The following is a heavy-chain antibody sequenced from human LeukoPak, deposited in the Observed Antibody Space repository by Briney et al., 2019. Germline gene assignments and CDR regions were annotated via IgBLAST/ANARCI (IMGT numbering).Heavy chain of an antibody. CDR1: GGSISSYY. CDR3: ARGGGVGYYYYYMDV. CDR2: IYYSGST. Sequence: SETLSLTCTVSGGSISSYYWSWIRQPPGKGLEWIGYIYYSGSTNYNPSLKSRVTISVDTSKNQFSLKLSSVTAADTAVYYCARGGGVGYYYYYMDVWGEGTTVTVSS. J-gene: IGHJ6*03. V-gene: IGHV4-59*01. D-gene: IGHD3-10*01.